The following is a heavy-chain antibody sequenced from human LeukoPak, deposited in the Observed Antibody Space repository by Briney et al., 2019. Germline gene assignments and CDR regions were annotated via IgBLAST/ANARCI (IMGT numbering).Heavy chain of an antibody. CDR3: AKEELDYGDYVIDY. CDR2: ISYDGSNK. Sequence: GGSLRLSCAASGFTFSSYGMHWVRQAPGKGLEWVAVISYDGSNKYYADSVKGRFTISRDNSKNTLYLQMNSLRAEDTAVYYCAKEELDYGDYVIDYWGQGTLVTVSS. D-gene: IGHD4-17*01. CDR1: GFTFSSYG. J-gene: IGHJ4*02. V-gene: IGHV3-30*18.